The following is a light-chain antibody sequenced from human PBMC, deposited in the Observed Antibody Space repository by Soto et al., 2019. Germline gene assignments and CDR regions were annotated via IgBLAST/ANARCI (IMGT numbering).Light chain of an antibody. Sequence: QAVVTQPPSVSGAPGQGVTISCTGSSSNIGAGYDVHWYQQLPGTAPKLLIYGNSNRPSGVPDRFSGSKSGTSASLAITGLQAEDEALYYCHSYDSSLTALVIFGGGTKVTVL. CDR2: GNS. CDR3: HSYDSSLTALVI. CDR1: SSNIGAGYD. V-gene: IGLV1-40*01. J-gene: IGLJ2*01.